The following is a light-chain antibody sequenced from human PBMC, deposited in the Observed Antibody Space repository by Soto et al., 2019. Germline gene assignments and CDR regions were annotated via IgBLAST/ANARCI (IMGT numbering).Light chain of an antibody. CDR3: QQRSNWRT. CDR2: EAS. CDR1: QSISSY. J-gene: IGKJ1*01. V-gene: IGKV3-11*01. Sequence: EIVLTQSPATLSLPPGERATLSCRASQSISSYLAWYQQKPGQAPRLPTYEASYRATVIPARFSGSGSGTDFTLTISSLEPGDFAVYYCQQRSNWRTFGQGTKVEIK.